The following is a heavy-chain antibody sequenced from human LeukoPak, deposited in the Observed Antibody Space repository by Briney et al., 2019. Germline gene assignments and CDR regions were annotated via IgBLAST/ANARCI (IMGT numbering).Heavy chain of an antibody. J-gene: IGHJ4*02. CDR2: IKQDGSET. V-gene: IGHV3-7*01. CDR3: ARGGSGYSYGKIDS. Sequence: PGGSLRLSCAASGFTFSSYAMSWVRQAPGKGLEWVANIKQDGSETYYVDSVKGRFTISRDNAKNSLYLQMNSLRDEDTAVYYCARGGSGYSYGKIDSWGQGILVTVSS. CDR1: GFTFSSYA. D-gene: IGHD5-18*01.